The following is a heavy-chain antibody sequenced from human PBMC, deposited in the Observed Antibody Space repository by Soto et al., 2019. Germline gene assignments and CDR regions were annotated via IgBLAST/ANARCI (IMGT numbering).Heavy chain of an antibody. CDR2: IGGAGCCT. CDR1: GFTFSNYA. V-gene: IGHV3-23*01. D-gene: IGHD2-8*01. Sequence: EVQLLESGGGLVQPGGSLRISCAASGFTFSNYAMSWVRQAPGQGLEWVSAIGGAGCCTYYADSVKGRFTVSTDDSRNTLYRLMDRLRSEDTAVYYCSIYAVGRDGIHERFDIWCPGTRVTVSS. CDR3: SIYAVGRDGIHERFDI. J-gene: IGHJ3*02.